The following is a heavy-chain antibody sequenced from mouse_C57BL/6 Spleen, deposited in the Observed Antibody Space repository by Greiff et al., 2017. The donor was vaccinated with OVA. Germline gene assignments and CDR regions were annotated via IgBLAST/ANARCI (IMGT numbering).Heavy chain of an antibody. V-gene: IGHV1-50*01. D-gene: IGHD2-14*01. CDR3: ARRGAGYDDLDY. J-gene: IGHJ2*01. Sequence: QVQLQQPGAELVKPGASVKLSCKASGYTFTSYWMHWVKQRPGQGLEWIGEIDPSDGGTNYNEKFKGKATLTVDKSSSTAYMQLSSLTSEDSAVYYCARRGAGYDDLDYWGQGTTLTVSS. CDR2: IDPSDGGT. CDR1: GYTFTSYW.